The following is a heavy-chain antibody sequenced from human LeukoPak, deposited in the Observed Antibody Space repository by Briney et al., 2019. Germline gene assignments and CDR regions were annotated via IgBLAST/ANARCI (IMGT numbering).Heavy chain of an antibody. CDR3: AKNVVVKRYIDF. J-gene: IGHJ4*02. CDR1: GFTFSSYG. D-gene: IGHD2-15*01. CDR2: ISGGGRTT. Sequence: GGSLRLSCAASGFTFSSYGMHWVRQAPGKGLQWVAVISGGGRTTEYEDFVKGRFTISRDNSKNTLSLQMNSLTVEDTAIYFCAKNVVVKRYIDFWGQGTLVTVSS. V-gene: IGHV3-NL1*01.